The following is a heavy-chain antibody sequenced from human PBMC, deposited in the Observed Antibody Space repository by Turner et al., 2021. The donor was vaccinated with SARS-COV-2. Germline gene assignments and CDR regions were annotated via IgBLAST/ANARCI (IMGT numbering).Heavy chain of an antibody. D-gene: IGHD3-10*01. J-gene: IGHJ4*02. V-gene: IGHV3-66*01. CDR3: ARGEIRGVTGDY. CDR1: GFTVSNNY. Sequence: EVQLEQSGGGLVQPGGSLRLSCTASGFTVSNNYMSWVRQGPGKGLEWVSLIDSGGTTKYAASVKGRFTISRDNSKKTLYLQMKSLRAEDTAVYYCARGEIRGVTGDYWGRGTLVTVSS. CDR2: IDSGGTT.